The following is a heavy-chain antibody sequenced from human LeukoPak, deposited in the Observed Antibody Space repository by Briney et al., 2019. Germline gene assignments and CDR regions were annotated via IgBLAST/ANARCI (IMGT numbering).Heavy chain of an antibody. D-gene: IGHD3-3*01. Sequence: SGTLSLTCAVSGGSISSSNWWSWVRQPPGKGLEWIGEIYHSGSTNYNPSLKSRVTISVDTSKNQFSLKLSSVTAADTAVYYCARHGVTIFGVVTNWFDPWGQGTLVTVSS. CDR1: GGSISSSNW. CDR3: ARHGVTIFGVVTNWFDP. V-gene: IGHV4-4*02. CDR2: IYHSGST. J-gene: IGHJ5*02.